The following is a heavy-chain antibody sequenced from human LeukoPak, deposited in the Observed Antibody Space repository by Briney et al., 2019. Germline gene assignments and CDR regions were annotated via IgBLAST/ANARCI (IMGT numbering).Heavy chain of an antibody. CDR1: GFTLDDYG. V-gene: IGHV3-20*04. CDR3: AKQQRWLPLGGYFDY. CDR2: INWNGGST. D-gene: IGHD5-24*01. Sequence: GGSLGLSCAASGFTLDDYGMSWVRHAPGRGLEWVSGINWNGGSTGYAESVKGRFTTSRANATASLYLQMHSLRAAATAVYYCAKQQRWLPLGGYFDYRGQGTLVTVSS. J-gene: IGHJ4*02.